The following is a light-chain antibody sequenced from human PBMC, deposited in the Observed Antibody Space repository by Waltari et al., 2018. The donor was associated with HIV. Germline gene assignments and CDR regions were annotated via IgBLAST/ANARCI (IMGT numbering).Light chain of an antibody. CDR2: EVS. CDR1: SSDVGAYNY. Sequence: QSALTQPASVSGSPGQSITVSCTGTSSDVGAYNYVSWYQQTPGTAPKLVIYEVSYRPSGISNRFSGSNSGNTASLTISGLQTEDEADYYCSSFTTTSTLLFGGGTKVTVL. V-gene: IGLV2-14*01. J-gene: IGLJ2*01. CDR3: SSFTTTSTLL.